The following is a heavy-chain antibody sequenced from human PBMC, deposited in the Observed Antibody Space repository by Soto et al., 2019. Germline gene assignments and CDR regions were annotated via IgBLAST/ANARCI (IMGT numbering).Heavy chain of an antibody. CDR3: AKGEWAVVIENAFDI. J-gene: IGHJ3*02. Sequence: GGSLRLSCAASGFTFSSYGMHWVRQAPGKGLEWVAVISYDGSNKYYADSVKGRFTISRDNSKNTLYLQMNSLRAEDTAVYYCAKGEWAVVIENAFDIWGQGTMVTVSS. CDR2: ISYDGSNK. D-gene: IGHD2-21*01. CDR1: GFTFSSYG. V-gene: IGHV3-30*18.